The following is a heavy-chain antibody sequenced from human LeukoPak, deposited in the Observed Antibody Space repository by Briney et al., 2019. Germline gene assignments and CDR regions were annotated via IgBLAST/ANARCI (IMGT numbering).Heavy chain of an antibody. CDR3: ARVSAWDSSGWPGYWFDP. J-gene: IGHJ5*02. CDR2: MNPNSGNT. Sequence: GASVKVSCKASGYTFTSYDINWVRQATGQGLEWMGWMNPNSGNTGYAQKFQGRVTMTRNTSISTAYMELSSLRSEDTAVYYCARVSAWDSSGWPGYWFDPWGQGTLVTVSS. CDR1: GYTFTSYD. D-gene: IGHD6-19*01. V-gene: IGHV1-8*01.